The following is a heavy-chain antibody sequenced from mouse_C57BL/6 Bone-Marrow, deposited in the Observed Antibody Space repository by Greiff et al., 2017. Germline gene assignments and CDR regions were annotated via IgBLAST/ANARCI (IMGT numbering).Heavy chain of an antibody. D-gene: IGHD2-13*01. CDR2: ISNLAYSI. V-gene: IGHV5-15*04. Sequence: EVMLVESGGGLVQPGGSLKLSCAASGFTFSDYGMALVRQAPRKGPEWVAFISNLAYSIYYADTVTGRFTISRENAKHTLYLELSSLRSEDTAMYYCARLSYGDYESSYWYFDVWGTGTTVTVSS. CDR3: ARLSYGDYESSYWYFDV. CDR1: GFTFSDYG. J-gene: IGHJ1*03.